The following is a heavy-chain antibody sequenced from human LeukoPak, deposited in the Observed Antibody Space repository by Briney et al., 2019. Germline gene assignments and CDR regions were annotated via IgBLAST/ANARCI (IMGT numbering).Heavy chain of an antibody. J-gene: IGHJ4*02. CDR1: GFTFTTYG. Sequence: GGSQRLSCAASGFTFTTYGMHWVRQAPGKGLEWVALISFDGREKYYAESVKGRFTISRDNSKNTLYLQMNSVRVEDTAVYFCAKDVKMFRGPMIMRHFDYWGQATLVTVSS. CDR2: ISFDGREK. CDR3: AKDVKMFRGPMIMRHFDY. V-gene: IGHV3-30*18. D-gene: IGHD3-10*01.